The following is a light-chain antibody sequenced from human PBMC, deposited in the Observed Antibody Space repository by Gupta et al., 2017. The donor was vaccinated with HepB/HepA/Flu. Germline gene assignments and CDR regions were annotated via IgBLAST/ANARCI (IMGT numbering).Light chain of an antibody. J-gene: IGLJ1*01. CDR1: SSDIGNYNR. V-gene: IGLV2-18*02. Sequence: QSALTQPPSVSGSPGQSVTISCTGTSSDIGNYNRVSWYQQPPGTAPKLMIYEVSNRPSGVPDRFSGSKSGNTASLTISGLQAEDEADYYCSSYTSSYTYVFGTGTKLTVL. CDR3: SSYTSSYTYV. CDR2: EVS.